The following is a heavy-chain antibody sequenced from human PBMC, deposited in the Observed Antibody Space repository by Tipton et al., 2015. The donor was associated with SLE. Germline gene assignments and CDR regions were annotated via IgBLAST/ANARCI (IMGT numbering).Heavy chain of an antibody. CDR1: GYSISSGYY. J-gene: IGHJ3*02. Sequence: LRLSCTVSGYSISSGYYWGWIRQPPGKGLEWIGSIYHSGSTHYNPSLKSRVTISVDTSKNQFSLKLSSVTAADTAVYYCARDGSENYDSDAFDIWGQGTMVTVSS. CDR2: IYHSGST. D-gene: IGHD3-3*01. V-gene: IGHV4-38-2*02. CDR3: ARDGSENYDSDAFDI.